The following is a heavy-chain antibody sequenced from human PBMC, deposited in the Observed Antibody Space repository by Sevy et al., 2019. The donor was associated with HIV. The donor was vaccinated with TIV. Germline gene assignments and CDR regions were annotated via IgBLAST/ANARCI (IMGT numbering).Heavy chain of an antibody. Sequence: GGSLRLSCAASGFIFSRYEMNWVRQAPGKGLEWVSSISSSSSYIYYADSVKGRFTISRDNAKNSLYLQMNSLRAEDTAVYYCARDFADYGYFDYWGQGTLVTVSS. D-gene: IGHD4-17*01. CDR1: GFIFSRYE. J-gene: IGHJ4*02. V-gene: IGHV3-21*01. CDR3: ARDFADYGYFDY. CDR2: ISSSSSYI.